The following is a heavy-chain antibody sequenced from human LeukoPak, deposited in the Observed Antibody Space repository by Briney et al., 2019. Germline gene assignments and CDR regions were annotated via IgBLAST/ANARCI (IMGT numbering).Heavy chain of an antibody. Sequence: GGSLRLSCAASGFTFSNYAMSWVRQAPGKGLEWVSAISGAGGNTYYADSVKGRFTISRDNSKDTLYLQMNSLRGEDTAVYYCARGNPNRNALDLWGQGTMVTISS. CDR1: GFTFSNYA. D-gene: IGHD1-14*01. J-gene: IGHJ3*01. CDR3: ARGNPNRNALDL. CDR2: ISGAGGNT. V-gene: IGHV3-23*01.